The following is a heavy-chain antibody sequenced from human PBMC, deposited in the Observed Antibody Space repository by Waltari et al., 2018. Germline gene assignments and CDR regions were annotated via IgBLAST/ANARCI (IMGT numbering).Heavy chain of an antibody. D-gene: IGHD6-13*01. CDR1: FGPLHNSY. CDR2: IYSSGTT. J-gene: IGHJ4*02. V-gene: IGHV4-59*01. CDR3: ARVSAAGGTRLFDY. Sequence: QVQLQESGPGVVKPSETLSLTCTVSFGPLHNSYWTWALRPPGTGLEWFGFIYSSGTTNYTPSLKSRVTISIDTSKNQFSLNLSSVTAADTAVYYCARVSAAGGTRLFDYWGQGTLVTVSS.